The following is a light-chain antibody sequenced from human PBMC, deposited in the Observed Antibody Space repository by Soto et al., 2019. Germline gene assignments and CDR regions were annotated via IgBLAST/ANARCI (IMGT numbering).Light chain of an antibody. CDR2: EVN. CDR1: SSDVGGYNY. V-gene: IGLV2-8*01. Sequence: QSALTQPPSASGSPGQSVAISCTGTSSDVGGYNYVSWYQQHPGKAPKLMIYEVNKRPSGVPDRFSGSKSGNTASLTVSGLQAEDEADYYCCSYAGRYTFDFGTGTKSPS. CDR3: CSYAGRYTFD. J-gene: IGLJ1*01.